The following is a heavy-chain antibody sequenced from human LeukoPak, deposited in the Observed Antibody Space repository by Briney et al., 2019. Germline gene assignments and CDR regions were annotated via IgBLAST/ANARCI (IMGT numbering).Heavy chain of an antibody. Sequence: SETLSLTCTVSGGSISSSTYYWGWIRQPPGKGLEWIGSISYSGKTYYNPSLKSRVTISVDTSKNQFSLKLSFVTAADTAVYYCARELYDRSGYRAFDAFDVWGQGTMVTVSS. CDR2: ISYSGKT. CDR3: ARELYDRSGYRAFDAFDV. CDR1: GGSISSSTYY. J-gene: IGHJ3*01. D-gene: IGHD3-22*01. V-gene: IGHV4-39*02.